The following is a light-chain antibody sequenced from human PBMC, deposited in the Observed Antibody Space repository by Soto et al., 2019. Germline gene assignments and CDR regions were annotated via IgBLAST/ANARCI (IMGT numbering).Light chain of an antibody. J-gene: IGKJ2*01. CDR3: QQYNNWPPYT. CDR1: PSVTNY. CDR2: GAS. Sequence: EIMLTQSPATLSLSPGERATLSCRASPSVTNYLAWYQQKPGQAPRLLIYGASTRATGIPARFSGSGSGTEFTLTISSLQSEDYAVYYCQQYNNWPPYTFGQGTKVDIK. V-gene: IGKV3-15*01.